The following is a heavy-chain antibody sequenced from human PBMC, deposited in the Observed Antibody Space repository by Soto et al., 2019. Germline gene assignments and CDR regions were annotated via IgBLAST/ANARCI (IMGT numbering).Heavy chain of an antibody. CDR1: GGSISSDGYC. CDR3: ARENAVSGDWFDP. CDR2: IYYSGST. D-gene: IGHD2-8*01. Sequence: SETLSLTCAVSGGSISSDGYCWSWIRQPPGKGLEWIGYIYYSGSTNYNPSLKSRVTISVDTSKNQFSLKLSSVTAADTAVYYCARENAVSGDWFDPWGQGTLVTVSS. V-gene: IGHV4-61*08. J-gene: IGHJ5*02.